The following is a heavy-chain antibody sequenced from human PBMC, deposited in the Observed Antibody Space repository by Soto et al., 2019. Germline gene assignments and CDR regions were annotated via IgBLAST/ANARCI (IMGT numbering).Heavy chain of an antibody. V-gene: IGHV2-5*01. CDR3: EHQRAYCHGSTMSIAFDI. CDR2: IYLNDDN. D-gene: IGHD2-21*01. J-gene: IGHJ3*02. CDR1: GFSLTTTGVG. Sequence: QITLKESGPTVVKPTQTLTLTCTFSGFSLTTTGVGVAWIRHPQGKALECLAVIYLNDDNRYSQSLKSRLSITKNTSKNHVVLTMTNMDPVDTATYFCEHQRAYCHGSTMSIAFDICGQGIMVTVS.